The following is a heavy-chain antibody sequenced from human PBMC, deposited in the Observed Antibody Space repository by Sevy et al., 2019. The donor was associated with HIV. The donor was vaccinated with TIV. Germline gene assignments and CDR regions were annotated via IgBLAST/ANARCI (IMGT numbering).Heavy chain of an antibody. CDR1: GFTFSSYG. D-gene: IGHD1-1*01. V-gene: IGHV3-33*01. Sequence: GGSLRLSCAASGFTFSSYGMHWVRQAPGKGLEWVAVIWYDGSNKYYADSVKGRFTISRDNSKNTLYLQMNSLSAEDTAVYYCARDFGRATGTTYYFDYWGQGTLVTVSS. CDR3: ARDFGRATGTTYYFDY. J-gene: IGHJ4*02. CDR2: IWYDGSNK.